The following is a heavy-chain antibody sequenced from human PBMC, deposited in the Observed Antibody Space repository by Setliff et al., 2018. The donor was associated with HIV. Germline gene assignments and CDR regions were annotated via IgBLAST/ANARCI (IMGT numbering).Heavy chain of an antibody. D-gene: IGHD3-3*01. V-gene: IGHV3-48*03. CDR2: ISGSGDST. CDR1: GFTFRSYE. J-gene: IGHJ4*02. Sequence: GGSQRLSCAASGFTFRSYEMNWVRQAPGKGLEWVSVISGSGDSTFYADSLKGRFTISRDNAKNSLYLQMNSLTAEDTAVYYCARDVSWRVRAYIDYWGQGALVTVSS. CDR3: ARDVSWRVRAYIDY.